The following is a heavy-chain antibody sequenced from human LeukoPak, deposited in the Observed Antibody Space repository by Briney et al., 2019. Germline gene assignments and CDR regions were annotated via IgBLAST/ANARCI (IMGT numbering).Heavy chain of an antibody. CDR1: GGSISSSNW. J-gene: IGHJ5*02. V-gene: IGHV4-4*02. CDR3: ARFHYSNINWYPDDP. D-gene: IGHD2-2*01. CDR2: IYHSGST. Sequence: SETLSLTCTVSGGSISSSNWWSWVRQPPGKGLEWIGEIYHSGSTNYNPSLKSRVTISVDKSKNQFSLKLSSVTAADTAVYYCARFHYSNINWYPDDPWGQGTLVTVSS.